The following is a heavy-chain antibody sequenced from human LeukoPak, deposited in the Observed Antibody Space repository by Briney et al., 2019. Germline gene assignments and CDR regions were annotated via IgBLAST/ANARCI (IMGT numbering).Heavy chain of an antibody. J-gene: IGHJ4*02. V-gene: IGHV4-39*01. D-gene: IGHD4-17*01. CDR2: LYYDGRT. CDR3: ARDFGDHRIDY. Sequence: SETLSLTCTVFGDSVSSSNYYWAWFRQPPGKGLDWIGSLYYDGRTYYSPSLESRVTVSVDTSKSQFSLRLSSVTAADTAIYYCARDFGDHRIDYWGQGTLVTVSS. CDR1: GDSVSSSNYY.